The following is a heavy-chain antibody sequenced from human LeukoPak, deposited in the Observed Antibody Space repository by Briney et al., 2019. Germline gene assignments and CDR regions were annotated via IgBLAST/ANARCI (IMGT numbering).Heavy chain of an antibody. D-gene: IGHD6-13*01. CDR1: GGSISSYY. Sequence: PSETLSLTCTVSGGSISSYYWSWIRQPPGKGLEWIGYIYYSGSTNYNPSLKSRVTISVDTSKNQFSLKLSSVTAADTAVYYCARGRSSSWYYYYYYMDVWGKGTTVTVSS. J-gene: IGHJ6*03. V-gene: IGHV4-59*01. CDR3: ARGRSSSWYYYYYYMDV. CDR2: IYYSGST.